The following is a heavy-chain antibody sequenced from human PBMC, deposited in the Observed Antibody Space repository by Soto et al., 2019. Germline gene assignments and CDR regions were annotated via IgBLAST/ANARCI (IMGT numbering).Heavy chain of an antibody. J-gene: IGHJ3*02. V-gene: IGHV3-30-3*01. CDR3: ARDEYYYDSSGYYYHPDI. D-gene: IGHD3-22*01. CDR1: GFTFSSYA. Sequence: GGSLRLSCAASGFTFSSYAMHWVRQAPGKGLEWVAVISYDGSNKYYADSVKGRFTISRDNSKNTLYLQMNSLRAEDTAVYYCARDEYYYDSSGYYYHPDIWGQGTMVTVSS. CDR2: ISYDGSNK.